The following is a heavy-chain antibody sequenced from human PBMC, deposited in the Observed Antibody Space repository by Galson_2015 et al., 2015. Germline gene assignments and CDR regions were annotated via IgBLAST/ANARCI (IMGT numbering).Heavy chain of an antibody. Sequence: SVKVSGKASGGTFSIFAISWVRQAPGQRLEWMGGLLPIYGTPNYAQKFQGRVTITADESTSTAYMELSSLTSEDTAVFYCATSNADVYCSGGSCYLDSWGQGTLVTVSS. D-gene: IGHD2-15*01. J-gene: IGHJ4*02. CDR3: ATSNADVYCSGGSCYLDS. CDR2: LLPIYGTP. V-gene: IGHV1-69*13. CDR1: GGTFSIFA.